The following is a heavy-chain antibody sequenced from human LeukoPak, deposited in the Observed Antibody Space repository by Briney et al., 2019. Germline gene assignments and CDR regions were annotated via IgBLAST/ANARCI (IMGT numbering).Heavy chain of an antibody. CDR1: GGSISSSSYY. D-gene: IGHD2-21*02. CDR2: IYYSGST. CDR3: ARPRGVVTEVGYFDY. J-gene: IGHJ4*02. Sequence: SETLSLTCTVPGGSISSSSYYWGWIRQPPGKGLEWIGSIYYSGSTYYNPSLKSRVTISVDTSKNQFSLKLSSVTAADTAVYYCARPRGVVTEVGYFDYWGQGTLVTVSS. V-gene: IGHV4-39*01.